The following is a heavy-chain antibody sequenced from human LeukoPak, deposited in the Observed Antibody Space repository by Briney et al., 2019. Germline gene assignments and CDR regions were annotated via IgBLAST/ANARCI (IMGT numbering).Heavy chain of an antibody. Sequence: PSETLSLTCTVSGGSISSYYWRWIRQPPGKGLEWIGDIYYSGSTNYSPSLKSRVTISVDTSKIQFSLKLSSVTAADTAVYYCARDLVSGWYRYMAVWGKGTTVTVSS. CDR2: IYYSGST. V-gene: IGHV4-59*01. J-gene: IGHJ6*03. D-gene: IGHD6-19*01. CDR3: ARDLVSGWYRYMAV. CDR1: GGSISSYY.